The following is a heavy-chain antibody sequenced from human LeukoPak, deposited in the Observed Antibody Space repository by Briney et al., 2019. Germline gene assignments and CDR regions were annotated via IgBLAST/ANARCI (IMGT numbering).Heavy chain of an antibody. D-gene: IGHD5-12*01. CDR1: GFTVNNNY. CDR3: ARDSGYSGYALDH. Sequence: PGGSLRLSCAASGFTVNNNYMSWVRQAPGKGLEWVSLIYTGGSTYYADSVKGRFSFSRDNSKNTLYLQMHSLRAEDTAVYYCARDSGYSGYALDHWGQGTLVTVSS. CDR2: IYTGGST. J-gene: IGHJ4*02. V-gene: IGHV3-66*01.